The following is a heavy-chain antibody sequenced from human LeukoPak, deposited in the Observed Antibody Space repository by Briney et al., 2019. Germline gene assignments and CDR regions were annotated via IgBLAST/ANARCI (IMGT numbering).Heavy chain of an antibody. J-gene: IGHJ6*02. V-gene: IGHV1-69*13. Sequence: ASVKVSCKASGGTFSSYAISWVRQAPGQGLEWMGGIIPIFGTANYAQKFQGRVTITADESTSTAYMELSSLRSEDTAVYYCAAFWSLSYGMDVWGQRTTVTVSS. CDR1: GGTFSSYA. CDR3: AAFWSLSYGMDV. CDR2: IIPIFGTA. D-gene: IGHD3-3*01.